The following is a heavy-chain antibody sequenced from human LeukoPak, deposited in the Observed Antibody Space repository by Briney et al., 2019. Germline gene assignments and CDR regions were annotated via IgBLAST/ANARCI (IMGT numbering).Heavy chain of an antibody. CDR2: ISGSGGST. Sequence: GGSLRLSCAASGFTFGSYAMSWVRQAPGKGLEWVSAISGSGGSTYYAASVKGRFTISGDNSKNTLYLQMNSLRAEDTAVYYCAKSEAYYYDSSGYPPDAFDIWGQGTMVTVSS. V-gene: IGHV3-23*01. CDR1: GFTFGSYA. CDR3: AKSEAYYYDSSGYPPDAFDI. D-gene: IGHD3-22*01. J-gene: IGHJ3*02.